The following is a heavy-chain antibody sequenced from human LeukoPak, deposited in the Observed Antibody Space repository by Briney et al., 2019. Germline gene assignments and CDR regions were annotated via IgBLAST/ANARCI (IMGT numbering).Heavy chain of an antibody. CDR1: GFTFNIYG. Sequence: GGSLRLSCAASGFTFNIYGMNWVRQASGKGLEWVSAISDNGRNTYYAESVKGRFTISRDNFKNTLYLQMNSLRAEDTAVYYCAKRCGGDCQGDFDYWSQGSLVTVSS. V-gene: IGHV3-23*01. J-gene: IGHJ4*02. CDR2: ISDNGRNT. CDR3: AKRCGGDCQGDFDY. D-gene: IGHD2-21*02.